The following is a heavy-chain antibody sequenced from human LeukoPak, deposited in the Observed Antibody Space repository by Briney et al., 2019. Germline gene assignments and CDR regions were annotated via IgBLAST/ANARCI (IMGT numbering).Heavy chain of an antibody. CDR2: INHSGST. J-gene: IGHJ6*02. CDR3: ARVSAWSSTSHSTYGMDV. Sequence: PSETLSLTCAVYGVSFSGYYWSWIRQPPGKGLEWIGEINHSGSTNYNPSLKSRVTISVDTSKNEFSLKLSSVTAADTAVYYCARVSAWSSTSHSTYGMDVWGQGTTVTVS. D-gene: IGHD2-2*01. V-gene: IGHV4-34*01. CDR1: GVSFSGYY.